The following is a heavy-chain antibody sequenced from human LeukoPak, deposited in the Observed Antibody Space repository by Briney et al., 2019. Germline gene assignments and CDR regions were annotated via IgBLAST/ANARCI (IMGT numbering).Heavy chain of an antibody. J-gene: IGHJ3*02. CDR2: ISSSSSYI. V-gene: IGHV3-21*04. CDR3: ARDLQYGGYDAFDI. Sequence: GGSLRLSCAASGFTFSSYSMNWVRQAPGKGLEWVSSISSSSSYIYYADSVKGRFTISRDNSKNTLYLQMNSLRAEDTAVYYCARDLQYGGYDAFDIWGQGTMVTVSS. D-gene: IGHD4-17*01. CDR1: GFTFSSYS.